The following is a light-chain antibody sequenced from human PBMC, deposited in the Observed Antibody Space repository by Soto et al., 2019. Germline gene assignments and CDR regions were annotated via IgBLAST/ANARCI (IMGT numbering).Light chain of an antibody. CDR2: AAS. Sequence: EIVLTQSPGTLSLSPGERATLSCRASQSVSSNYLAWYHHKPGQATRLLISAASSRATGIPDRFSGSGSGTDFTLTISRLEPEDFAVYYCQQSSSSPNTFGQGTKVEIK. V-gene: IGKV3-20*01. J-gene: IGKJ1*01. CDR1: QSVSSNY. CDR3: QQSSSSPNT.